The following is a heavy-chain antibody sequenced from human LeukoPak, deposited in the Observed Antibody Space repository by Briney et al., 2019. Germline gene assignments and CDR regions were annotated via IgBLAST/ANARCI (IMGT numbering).Heavy chain of an antibody. J-gene: IGHJ4*02. D-gene: IGHD4-11*01. V-gene: IGHV3-15*01. CDR2: IKSKTNGGTT. CDR3: AKDQYSNYGFWSPIDY. CDR1: GFTFTNAW. Sequence: GGSLRLSCAASGFTFTNAWMSWVRQAPGKGLEWVGRIKSKTNGGTTDYAAFVKGRFTISRDDSKNTLYLQMNSLETEDTAVYYCAKDQYSNYGFWSPIDYWGQGTLVTVSS.